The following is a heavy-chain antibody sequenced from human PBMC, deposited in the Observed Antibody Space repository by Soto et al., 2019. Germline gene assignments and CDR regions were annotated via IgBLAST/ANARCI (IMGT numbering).Heavy chain of an antibody. Sequence: PSETLSLTFTVSGTSISGGGTFWGWIRQSPGKGLEWMGNMYYDGSTNYYPSLKSRVSMSVDTSKNEISLTLTALTAADTAVYYWARRRYSYGHYYLYQWGHGTLVTVSS. CDR3: ARRRYSYGHYYLYQ. CDR2: MYYDGST. J-gene: IGHJ4*01. V-gene: IGHV4-39*01. D-gene: IGHD5-18*01. CDR1: GTSISGGGTF.